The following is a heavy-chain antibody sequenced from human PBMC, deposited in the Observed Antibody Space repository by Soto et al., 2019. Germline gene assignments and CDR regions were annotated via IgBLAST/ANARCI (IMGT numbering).Heavy chain of an antibody. CDR3: AAHFQIAVAGSHDY. Sequence: SETLSLTCTVSGGSISSSSYYWGWIRQPPGKGLEWIGSIYYSGSTYYNPSLKSRVTISVDTSKNQFSLKLSSVTAADTAVYYCAAHFQIAVAGSHDYWGQGTLVTVSS. V-gene: IGHV4-39*01. D-gene: IGHD6-19*01. CDR2: IYYSGST. J-gene: IGHJ4*02. CDR1: GGSISSSSYY.